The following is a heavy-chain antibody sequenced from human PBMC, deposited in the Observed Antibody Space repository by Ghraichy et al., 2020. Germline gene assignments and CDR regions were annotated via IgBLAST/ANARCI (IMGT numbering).Heavy chain of an antibody. Sequence: GGSLRLSCAASGFTFSSYWMHWVRQAPGKGLVWVSRINSDGSSTSYADSVKGRFTISRDNAKNTLYLQMNSLRAEDTAVYYCARVKYYGSGSYYNFPFDYWGQGTLVTVSS. J-gene: IGHJ4*02. CDR2: INSDGSST. CDR1: GFTFSSYW. CDR3: ARVKYYGSGSYYNFPFDY. D-gene: IGHD3-10*01. V-gene: IGHV3-74*01.